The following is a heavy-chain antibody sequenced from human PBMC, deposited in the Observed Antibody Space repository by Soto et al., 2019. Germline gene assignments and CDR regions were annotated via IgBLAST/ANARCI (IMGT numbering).Heavy chain of an antibody. D-gene: IGHD3-22*01. Sequence: QVQLVESGGGVVQPGRSLRLSCAASGFTFSSYGIHWVRQAPGKGLEWVAVISYDGSNRYYADSVKGRITISRDNSKNTLYLQMNSLRAEDTAVYYCAKGGYYDSSGYLGWFEYWGQGTLVTVSS. CDR2: ISYDGSNR. V-gene: IGHV3-30*18. CDR3: AKGGYYDSSGYLGWFEY. J-gene: IGHJ4*02. CDR1: GFTFSSYG.